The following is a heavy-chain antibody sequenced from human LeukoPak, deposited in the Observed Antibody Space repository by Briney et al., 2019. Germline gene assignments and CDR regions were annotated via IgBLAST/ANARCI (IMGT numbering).Heavy chain of an antibody. CDR1: GGSISSYY. Sequence: HPSETLSLTCTVSGGSISSYYWSWIRQPAGKGLEWTGRIYTSGSTNYNPSLKSRVTMSVDTSKNQFSLKLSSVTAADTAVYYCARDVPGATYWYFDLWGRGTLVTVSS. CDR2: IYTSGST. J-gene: IGHJ2*01. CDR3: ARDVPGATYWYFDL. D-gene: IGHD1-14*01. V-gene: IGHV4-4*07.